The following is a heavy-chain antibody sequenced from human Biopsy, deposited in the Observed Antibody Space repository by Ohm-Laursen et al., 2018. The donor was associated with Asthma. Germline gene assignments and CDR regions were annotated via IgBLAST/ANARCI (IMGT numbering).Heavy chain of an antibody. J-gene: IGHJ2*01. Sequence: SQTLSLTCCIYALSVRDYYWTWVRQPPGKGLEWIGSIYYNGRTDYNPSLKSRLTISMDTSKNQFSLKLSSVTAADTAVYYCARVPTTLRYFDLWGRGTLVTVSP. CDR2: IYYNGRT. D-gene: IGHD2-15*01. CDR3: ARVPTTLRYFDL. V-gene: IGHV4-34*11. CDR1: ALSVRDYY.